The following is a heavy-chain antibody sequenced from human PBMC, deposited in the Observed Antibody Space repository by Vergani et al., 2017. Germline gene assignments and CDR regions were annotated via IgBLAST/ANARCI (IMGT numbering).Heavy chain of an antibody. D-gene: IGHD6-13*01. Sequence: QVQLQESGPGLVKPSETLSLTCTVSNDSVSNTFYYWGWIRQTPGKGLEWIGEINHSGSTNYNPSLKSRITISVDTSKNQFSLKLSSVTAADTAVYYCARGRGSSWYRDYYYYYMDVWGKGTTVTVSS. V-gene: IGHV4-39*07. J-gene: IGHJ6*03. CDR1: NDSVSNTFYY. CDR2: INHSGST. CDR3: ARGRGSSWYRDYYYYYMDV.